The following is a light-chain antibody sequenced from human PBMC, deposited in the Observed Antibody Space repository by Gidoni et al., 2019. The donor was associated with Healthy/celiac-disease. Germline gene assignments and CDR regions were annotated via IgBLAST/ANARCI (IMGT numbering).Light chain of an antibody. CDR3: QQSYSTLWT. Sequence: DIQMTQSPSSLSASVGDRVTITCRASQSISSYLIWYQQKPGKAPKLLIYAASSLQSGVPSRFSGSGSGTDFTLTISSLQPEDFATYYCQQSYSTLWTFXXXTKVEIK. CDR1: QSISSY. CDR2: AAS. V-gene: IGKV1-39*01. J-gene: IGKJ1*01.